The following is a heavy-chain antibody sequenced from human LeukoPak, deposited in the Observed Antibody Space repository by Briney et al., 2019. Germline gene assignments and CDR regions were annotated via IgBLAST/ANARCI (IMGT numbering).Heavy chain of an antibody. CDR2: ISSGGSSI. CDR3: ARDFNYYDSSGYYTTRDY. Sequence: GGSLRLSCAASGFTLNTYEMNWVRQAPGKGLEWVSYISSGGSSIYYADSVKGRFTVSRDNAKNSLYLQMNSLRAEDTAVYYCARDFNYYDSSGYYTTRDYWGQGTLVTVSS. D-gene: IGHD3-22*01. J-gene: IGHJ4*02. V-gene: IGHV3-48*03. CDR1: GFTLNTYE.